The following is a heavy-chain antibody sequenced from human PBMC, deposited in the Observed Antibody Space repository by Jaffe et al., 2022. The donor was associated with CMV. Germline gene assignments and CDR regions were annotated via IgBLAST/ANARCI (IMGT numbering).Heavy chain of an antibody. V-gene: IGHV3-21*01. CDR1: AFTFSDYT. Sequence: EVQLVESGGGLVRPGGSLRLSCAASAFTFSDYTMNWVRQAPGKGLEWVSSISPDSVHIYYADSVKGRFIISRDNAKNSLSLHMSSLRPEDTAVYYCTRSPPAVPGSTGRRYDPWGQGTLVTVSS. CDR2: ISPDSVHI. J-gene: IGHJ5*02. CDR3: TRSPPAVPGSTGRRYDP. D-gene: IGHD2-2*01.